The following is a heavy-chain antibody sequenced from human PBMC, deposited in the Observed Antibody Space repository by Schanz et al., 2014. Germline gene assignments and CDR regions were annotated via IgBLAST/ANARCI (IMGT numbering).Heavy chain of an antibody. CDR1: GFTFRSYG. CDR2: IWDDGSNK. D-gene: IGHD2-2*01. CDR3: AKDLVVVPAAMGGMDV. V-gene: IGHV3-33*06. Sequence: QVQVVESGGGVVQPGTSLRLSCAASGFTFRSYGMYWVRQAPGKGLEWVAVIWDDGSNKNYADSVKGRFTISRDNSKNTLYLQMNSLRAEDTAVYYCAKDLVVVPAAMGGMDVWGQGTTVTVSS. J-gene: IGHJ6*02.